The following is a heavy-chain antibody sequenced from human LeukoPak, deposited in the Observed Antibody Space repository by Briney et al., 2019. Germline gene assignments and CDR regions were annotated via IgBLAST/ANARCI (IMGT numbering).Heavy chain of an antibody. CDR2: GHHSESS. CDR3: ARESAGSLHDSTAAFHY. J-gene: IGHJ4*02. Sequence: SETLSLTCSVSGDSVTSTYWSWIRQPPGKGLEWIAYGHHSESSNYNPSFRSRVTIPVDTSRNQFSLRLASVTAADTAVYYCARESAGSLHDSTAAFHYWGQGILVIVSP. CDR1: GDSVTSTY. D-gene: IGHD2-8*02. V-gene: IGHV4-59*02.